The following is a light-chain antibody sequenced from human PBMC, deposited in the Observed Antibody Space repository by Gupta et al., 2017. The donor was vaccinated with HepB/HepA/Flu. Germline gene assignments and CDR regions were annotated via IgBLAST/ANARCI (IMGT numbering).Light chain of an antibody. CDR3: QQRYNSLT. J-gene: IGKJ4*02. CDR2: DTS. V-gene: IGKV3-11*01. Sequence: ETVLTQSPATLSLSPGERATLSCRTSQSVDIYLVWYQQKPGQAPRLLIYDTSRRAPGIQARFSGSGSGTDFTLTISSLVPEDYAVYYCQQRYNSLTFGGGTKVEIK. CDR1: QSVDIY.